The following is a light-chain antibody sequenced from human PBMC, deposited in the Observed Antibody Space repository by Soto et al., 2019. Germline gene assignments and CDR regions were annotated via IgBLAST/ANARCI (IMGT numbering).Light chain of an antibody. CDR2: DND. V-gene: IGLV1-51*01. CDR1: SSNIGDNY. CDR3: GTWDSSMSVLI. Sequence: QSVLTQPPSVSAAPGQSVTISCSGSSSNIGDNYVSCYQQLPGTTPKLLIYDNDNRPSGIPYRFFGSRSGTSGTLVITGLQTGDEADYYCGTWDSSMSVLIFGGGTKVTVL. J-gene: IGLJ2*01.